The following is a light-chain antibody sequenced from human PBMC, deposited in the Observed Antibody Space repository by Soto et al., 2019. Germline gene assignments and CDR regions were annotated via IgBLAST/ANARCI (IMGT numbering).Light chain of an antibody. J-gene: IGKJ1*01. CDR2: GAS. CDR3: QQYGSSPRT. V-gene: IGKV3-20*01. Sequence: ELVLTQSTGTRSLTPGERATLSCRASQSVSSSYLACYQQNPGQSPRLLIYGASTRATGIPDRFSGSGSGTDFTLTISRLEPEDFAVYYCQQYGSSPRTVGQGT. CDR1: QSVSSSY.